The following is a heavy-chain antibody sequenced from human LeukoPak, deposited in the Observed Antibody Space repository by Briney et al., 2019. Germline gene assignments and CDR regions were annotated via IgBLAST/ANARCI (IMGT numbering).Heavy chain of an antibody. CDR2: ISGSGGST. CDR1: GFTFSSYA. Sequence: PGGSLRLSCAASGFTFSSYAMSWVRQAPGKGLEWVSAISGSGGSTYYADSVKGRFTISRDNSKNTLYLQMNSLRAEDTAVYYCAKLVVVITYGSWFDPWGQGTLVTVFS. J-gene: IGHJ5*02. D-gene: IGHD3-22*01. V-gene: IGHV3-23*01. CDR3: AKLVVVITYGSWFDP.